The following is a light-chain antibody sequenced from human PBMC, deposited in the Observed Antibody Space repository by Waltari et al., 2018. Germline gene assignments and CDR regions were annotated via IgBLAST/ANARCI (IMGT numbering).Light chain of an antibody. CDR3: QVWDGTSDQPV. Sequence: SYVLTQPHSVSVAPGKTARITCGGNDIGSQSVHWYQQKPGQAPVMVIFFVSDRPSGISERFCGSKSGNTATLTISRVEAGDEADYFWQVWDGTSDQPVVGGGTKLTVL. CDR2: FVS. CDR1: DIGSQS. V-gene: IGLV3-21*04. J-gene: IGLJ2*01.